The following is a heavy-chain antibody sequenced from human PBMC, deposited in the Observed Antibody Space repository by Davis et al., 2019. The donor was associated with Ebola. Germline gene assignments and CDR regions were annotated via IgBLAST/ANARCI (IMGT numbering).Heavy chain of an antibody. Sequence: SETLSLTCAVYGGSSSGYYWSWIRQPPGKGLEWIGDINHSGSTNYNPSLKSRVTISVDTSKNQFSLKLSSVTAADTAVYYCARLYYDFLFDPWGQGNLVTVSS. V-gene: IGHV4-34*01. D-gene: IGHD3-3*01. J-gene: IGHJ5*02. CDR3: ARLYYDFLFDP. CDR2: INHSGST. CDR1: GGSSSGYY.